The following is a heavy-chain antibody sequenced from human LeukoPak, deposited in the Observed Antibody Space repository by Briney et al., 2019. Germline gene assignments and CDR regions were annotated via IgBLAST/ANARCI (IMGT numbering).Heavy chain of an antibody. CDR1: GFIFSRYA. D-gene: IGHD3-3*01. Sequence: PGGSLRLSCAASGFIFSRYAMHWVRQAPGMGLEWVALISYDGSNKYYADSVKGRFTTSRDDSKNTLYLQMNSLRAEDTAVYYCAREGNPVTIFGVEDYWGQGTLVTVAS. V-gene: IGHV3-30*04. J-gene: IGHJ4*02. CDR2: ISYDGSNK. CDR3: AREGNPVTIFGVEDY.